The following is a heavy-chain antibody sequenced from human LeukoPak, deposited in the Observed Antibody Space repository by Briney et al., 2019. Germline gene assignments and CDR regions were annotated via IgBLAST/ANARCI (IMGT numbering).Heavy chain of an antibody. J-gene: IGHJ4*02. Sequence: SWGSLRLSCAASGFTFSTYEMNWVRQAPGKGLEWVSYISSSGSTIYYADSVKGRFTISRDNAKNSLYLQMNSLRAEDTAVYYCARDYYDILTGYYNHFDYWGQGTLVTVSS. V-gene: IGHV3-48*03. D-gene: IGHD3-9*01. CDR3: ARDYYDILTGYYNHFDY. CDR1: GFTFSTYE. CDR2: ISSSGSTI.